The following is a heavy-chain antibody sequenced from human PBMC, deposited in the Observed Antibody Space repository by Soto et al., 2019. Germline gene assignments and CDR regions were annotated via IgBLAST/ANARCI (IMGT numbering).Heavy chain of an antibody. CDR2: ISWNSETI. D-gene: IGHD4-17*01. J-gene: IGHJ4*02. Sequence: EVQLVESGGGLVQPGRSLRLSCAASGFTVDDYAMHWVRQAPGKGLEWVSGISWNSETIDYADSVKGRFTISRDNAKSSLFLQMNSLRPDYTALYYCAKDMKWGGMTTIHYFDSWGQGTLVTVSS. V-gene: IGHV3-9*01. CDR3: AKDMKWGGMTTIHYFDS. CDR1: GFTVDDYA.